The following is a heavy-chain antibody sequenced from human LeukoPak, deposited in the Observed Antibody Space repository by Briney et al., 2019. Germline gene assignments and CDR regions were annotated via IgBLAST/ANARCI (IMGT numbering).Heavy chain of an antibody. Sequence: GGSLRLSCAASGFTFSDYYMNWIRQAPGKGLEWVSYISSSGSTMYYADSLKGRFTISRDNAKNTLYLQMNSLRAEDTAVYHCAKHTKPKIAAAVVDYWGQGTLVTVSS. D-gene: IGHD6-13*01. J-gene: IGHJ4*02. CDR2: ISSSGSTM. V-gene: IGHV3-11*01. CDR1: GFTFSDYY. CDR3: AKHTKPKIAAAVVDY.